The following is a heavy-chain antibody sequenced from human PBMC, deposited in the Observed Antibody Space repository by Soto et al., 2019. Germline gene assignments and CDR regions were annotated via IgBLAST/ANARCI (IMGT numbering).Heavy chain of an antibody. CDR1: CDTFTFYS. Sequence: QVQLVQSGAEVKKPGSSVRVSCKASCDTFTFYSINWVRQAPGLGLEWMGRINPILSMSNYAQRLQGRVTMTADKSTTTASMELSSLTSDDTAMYYCASSYVSAYRAFDYWGQGALVTVSS. V-gene: IGHV1-69*02. J-gene: IGHJ4*02. CDR2: INPILSMS. D-gene: IGHD3-10*01. CDR3: ASSYVSAYRAFDY.